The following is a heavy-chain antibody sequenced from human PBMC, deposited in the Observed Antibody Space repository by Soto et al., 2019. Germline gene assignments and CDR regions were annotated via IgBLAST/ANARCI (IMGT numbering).Heavy chain of an antibody. CDR3: ARVRIVVVINGDNDAFDI. D-gene: IGHD3-22*01. J-gene: IGHJ3*02. Sequence: ASVKVSCKASGYTFTSYGISWVRQAPGQGLERMGWISAYNGNTNYAQKLQGRVTMTTDTSTSTAYMELRSLRSDDTAVYYCARVRIVVVINGDNDAFDIWGQGTMVTVSS. CDR1: GYTFTSYG. CDR2: ISAYNGNT. V-gene: IGHV1-18*01.